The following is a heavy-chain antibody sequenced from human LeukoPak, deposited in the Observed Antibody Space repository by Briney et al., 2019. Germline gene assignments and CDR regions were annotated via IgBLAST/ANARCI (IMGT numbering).Heavy chain of an antibody. CDR3: AREGVVVAATFDY. V-gene: IGHV1-46*01. CDR2: INPSGGRT. J-gene: IGHJ4*02. CDR1: GYTFTSYY. Sequence: GASVKVSCKESGYTFTSYYMHWVRQAPGQGLEWMGIINPSGGRTSYAKKFQGRVTISRATSTSTVYMELSSLRSEDTAVYYCAREGVVVAATFDYWGQGTLVTVSS. D-gene: IGHD2-15*01.